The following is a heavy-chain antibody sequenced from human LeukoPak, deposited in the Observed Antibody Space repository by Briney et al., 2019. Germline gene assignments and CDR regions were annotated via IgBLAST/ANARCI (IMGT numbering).Heavy chain of an antibody. CDR2: IYTSGST. CDR3: ARDGYYYGSGSYPFDP. V-gene: IGHV4-4*07. D-gene: IGHD3-10*01. J-gene: IGHJ5*02. CDR1: GGSISSYY. Sequence: SETLSLTCTVSGGSISSYYWSWIRQPAGKGLEWIGRIYTSGSTHFNPSLKSRVTMSVDTSKNQFSLKLSSVTAADTAVYYCARDGYYYGSGSYPFDPWGQGTLVTVSS.